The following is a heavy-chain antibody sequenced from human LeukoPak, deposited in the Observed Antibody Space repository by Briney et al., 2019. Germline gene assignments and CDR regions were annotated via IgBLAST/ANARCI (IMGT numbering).Heavy chain of an antibody. J-gene: IGHJ4*02. CDR1: GFTFSSTW. Sequence: GGSLRLSCAASGFTFSSTWMHWFRQAPGKGPVWVSRIHSDGSSTIYADSVKGRFTISRDNAKNSLYLQMNSLRAEDTAVYYCARVGVELAFDYWGQGILVTVSS. CDR3: ARVGVELAFDY. V-gene: IGHV3-74*01. CDR2: IHSDGSST. D-gene: IGHD3-3*02.